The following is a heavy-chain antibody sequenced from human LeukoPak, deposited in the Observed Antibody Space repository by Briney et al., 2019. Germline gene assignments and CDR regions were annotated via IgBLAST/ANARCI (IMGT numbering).Heavy chain of an antibody. CDR3: ARRSTGQGPYSNYGGVFDY. V-gene: IGHV4-39*01. CDR2: IYYSGST. CDR1: GGSISSSSYY. J-gene: IGHJ4*02. Sequence: NSSETLSLTCTVSGGSISSSSYYWGWIRQPPGKGLEWIGSIYYSGSTYYNPSLKSRVTISVDTSKNQFSLKLSSVTAADTAVYYCARRSTGQGPYSNYGGVFDYWGQGTLVTVSS. D-gene: IGHD4-11*01.